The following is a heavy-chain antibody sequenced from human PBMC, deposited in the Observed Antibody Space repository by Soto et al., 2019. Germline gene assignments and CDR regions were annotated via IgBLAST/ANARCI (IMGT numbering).Heavy chain of an antibody. CDR3: AHSPHVDTAMADAFDI. CDR2: IYWDDDK. J-gene: IGHJ3*02. V-gene: IGHV2-5*02. Sequence: SGPRWEPTQTLTLTCTFSGFSLSTSGVGVGWNRQPPGKALEWLALIYWDDDKRYSPSLKSRLTITKDTSKNQVVLTMTNMDPVDTATYYCAHSPHVDTAMADAFDIWGQGTMVTVSS. D-gene: IGHD5-18*01. CDR1: GFSLSTSGVG.